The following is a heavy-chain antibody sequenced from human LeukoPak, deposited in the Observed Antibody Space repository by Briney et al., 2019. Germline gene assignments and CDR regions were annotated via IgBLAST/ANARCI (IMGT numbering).Heavy chain of an antibody. J-gene: IGHJ4*02. CDR3: ARGGLTRIVGADQGFDY. CDR2: INPSGGST. V-gene: IGHV1-46*01. D-gene: IGHD1-26*01. Sequence: GASVKVSCKASGYTFTSYYMHWVRQAPGQGLEWMGIINPSGGSTSYAQKFQGRVTMTRDTSTSTVYMELSSLRSEDTAVYYCARGGLTRIVGADQGFDYWGQGTLVTVSS. CDR1: GYTFTSYY.